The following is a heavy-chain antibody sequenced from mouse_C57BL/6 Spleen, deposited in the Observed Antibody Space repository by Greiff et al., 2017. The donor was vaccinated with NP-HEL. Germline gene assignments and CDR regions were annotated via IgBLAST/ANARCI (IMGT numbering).Heavy chain of an antibody. Sequence: EVQLQQSGAELVKPGASVKLSCTASGFNIKDYYMHWVKQRTEQGLEWIGRIDPEDGETKYAPKFTGKATITADTSSNTAYLQLSSLTSEDTAVYYCASPYDGYYDYYAMDYWGQGTSVTVSS. CDR3: ASPYDGYYDYYAMDY. D-gene: IGHD2-3*01. CDR1: GFNIKDYY. J-gene: IGHJ4*01. CDR2: IDPEDGET. V-gene: IGHV14-2*01.